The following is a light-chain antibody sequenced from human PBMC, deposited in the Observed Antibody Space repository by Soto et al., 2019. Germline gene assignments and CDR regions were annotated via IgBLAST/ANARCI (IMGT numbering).Light chain of an antibody. J-gene: IGLJ1*01. CDR3: CSYAGSGTDNYV. CDR1: SSDVGGYNY. V-gene: IGLV2-11*01. CDR2: DVS. Sequence: QSVLTQPHSVSGSPGQSVTISCTGTSSDVGGYNYVSWYQHHPGKAPKLIIYDVSERPSGVPDRFSGSKSGNTGNTASLTISGLQAEDEADYYCCSYAGSGTDNYVFGSGTKLTVL.